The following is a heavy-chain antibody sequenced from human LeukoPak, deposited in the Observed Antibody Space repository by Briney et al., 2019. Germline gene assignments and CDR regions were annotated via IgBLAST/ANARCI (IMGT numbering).Heavy chain of an antibody. V-gene: IGHV3-23*01. Sequence: TGGSLRLSCAASGFTFSSYAMSWVRQAPGKGLEWISAISGSGGSTYYADSVKGRFTISRDNSKNTLYLQMNSLRAEDTAVYYCAAGSGYFTFDPWGQGTLVTVSS. CDR1: GFTFSSYA. J-gene: IGHJ5*02. CDR3: AAGSGYFTFDP. D-gene: IGHD3-22*01. CDR2: ISGSGGST.